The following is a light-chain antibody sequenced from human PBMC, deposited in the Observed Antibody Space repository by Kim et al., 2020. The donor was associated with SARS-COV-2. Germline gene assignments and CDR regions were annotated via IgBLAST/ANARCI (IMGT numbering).Light chain of an antibody. CDR1: SHDVGSYNL. Sequence: SITISCTGTSHDVGSYNLVSWYQQHPGKAPKLMIYEVSKRPSGVSNRFSGSKSGNTASLTISGLQAEDEADYYCCSYAGSSTFVVFGGGTQLTVL. CDR3: CSYAGSSTFVV. V-gene: IGLV2-23*02. CDR2: EVS. J-gene: IGLJ2*01.